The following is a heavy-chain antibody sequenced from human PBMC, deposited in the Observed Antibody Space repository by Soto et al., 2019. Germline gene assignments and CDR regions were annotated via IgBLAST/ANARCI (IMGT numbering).Heavy chain of an antibody. CDR2: IYYSGST. Sequence: QVQLQESGPGLVKPSQTLSLTCTVSGGSISSGGYYWSWIRQHPGKGLEWIGYIYYSGSTYYNPYLKSLVTISVDTSKNQFSLKLSSVTAADTAVYYCARVGRGYGDYAVWGQGTMVTVSS. J-gene: IGHJ3*01. D-gene: IGHD4-17*01. V-gene: IGHV4-31*01. CDR1: GGSISSGGYY. CDR3: ARVGRGYGDYAV.